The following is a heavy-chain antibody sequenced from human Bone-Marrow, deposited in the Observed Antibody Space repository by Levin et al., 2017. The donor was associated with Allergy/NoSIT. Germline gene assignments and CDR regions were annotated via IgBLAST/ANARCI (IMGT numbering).Heavy chain of an antibody. Sequence: GGSLRLSCAGSGFTFSSYAMHWVRQAPGKGLEWVAITAYDGIDKYYADSVKGRFTISRDNSKNTLYLQMNRLSAEDTAVYYCARDRGVATTRIDCWGQGTLVTVSS. V-gene: IGHV3-30-3*01. CDR3: ARDRGVATTRIDC. J-gene: IGHJ4*02. CDR1: GFTFSSYA. D-gene: IGHD5-24*01. CDR2: TAYDGIDK.